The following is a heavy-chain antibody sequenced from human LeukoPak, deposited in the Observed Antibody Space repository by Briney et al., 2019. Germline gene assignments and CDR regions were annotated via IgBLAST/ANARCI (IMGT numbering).Heavy chain of an antibody. Sequence: GGSLRLSCAASGFTFSDYYMSWIRQAPGKGLEWVSYISSSGSTIYYADSVKGRFTISRGNAKNSLYLQMNSLRAEDTAVYYCAKDRRPTYYYDSSGYYFDYWGQGTLVTVSS. CDR1: GFTFSDYY. V-gene: IGHV3-11*01. CDR3: AKDRRPTYYYDSSGYYFDY. J-gene: IGHJ4*02. D-gene: IGHD3-22*01. CDR2: ISSSGSTI.